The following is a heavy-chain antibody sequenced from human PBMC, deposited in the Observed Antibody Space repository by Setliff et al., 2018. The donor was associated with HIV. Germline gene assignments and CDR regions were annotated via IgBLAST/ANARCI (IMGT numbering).Heavy chain of an antibody. CDR2: ISYYASI. CDR3: VREEGYFDF. J-gene: IGHJ2*01. CDR1: GDSISSHY. Sequence: SETLSLTCTVSGDSISSHYWSWMRQPPGKGLEWIGSISYYASINYNPSLTSRVTVTRDTSKNQFSLQLHSVTAADTAVYYCVREEGYFDFWGRGTLVTVSS. V-gene: IGHV4-59*11.